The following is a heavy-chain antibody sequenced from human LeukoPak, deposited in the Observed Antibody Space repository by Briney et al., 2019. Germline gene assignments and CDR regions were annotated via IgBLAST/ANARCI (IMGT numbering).Heavy chain of an antibody. D-gene: IGHD2-21*02. J-gene: IGHJ4*02. CDR2: ISHDGNSE. CDR1: GFTFNNYG. V-gene: IGHV3-30*18. CDR3: AKDPSLRVTLPV. Sequence: GGSLRLSCAASGFTFNNYGLHWVRQAPGKGLEWVTLISHDGNSEYYADSVKGRFATSRDDSKNTLYLQMNSLRAEDTAVYYCAKDPSLRVTLPVWGQGTLVTVSS.